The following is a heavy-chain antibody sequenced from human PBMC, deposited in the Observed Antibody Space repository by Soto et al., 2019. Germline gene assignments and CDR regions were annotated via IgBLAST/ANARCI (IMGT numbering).Heavy chain of an antibody. CDR2: MSYDGSNK. D-gene: IGHD5-18*01. J-gene: IGHJ4*02. Sequence: GGSLRLSCAASGFTFSNYAMHWVRQAPGKGLEWVAVMSYDGSNKYYADSVKGRFTISRDNSKNTLYLQMNSLRAEDTAVYYCARTVGYSYANFDYWGQGTLVTVSS. V-gene: IGHV3-30-3*01. CDR3: ARTVGYSYANFDY. CDR1: GFTFSNYA.